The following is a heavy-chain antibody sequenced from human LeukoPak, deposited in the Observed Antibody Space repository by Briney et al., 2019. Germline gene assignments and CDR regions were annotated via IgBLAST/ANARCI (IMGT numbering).Heavy chain of an antibody. CDR3: ARASPHYDFWSGRYWYFDL. Sequence: SETLALTCTVPGGSISSYYWSWIRQPPGKGLEWIGYIYYSGSTNYHPSLKSRVTISVDTPKNQFSLKLSSMTAADTAVYYCARASPHYDFWSGRYWYFDLWGRGTLVTVSS. V-gene: IGHV4-59*01. CDR1: GGSISSYY. CDR2: IYYSGST. J-gene: IGHJ2*01. D-gene: IGHD3-3*01.